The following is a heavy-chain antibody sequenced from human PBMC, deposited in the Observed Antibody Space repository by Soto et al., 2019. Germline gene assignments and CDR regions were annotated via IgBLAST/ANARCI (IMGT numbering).Heavy chain of an antibody. Sequence: SLRLSCAASGFTFSSYGMHWVRQAPGKGLEWVAVISYDGSNKYYADSVKGRFTISRDNSKNTLYLQMNSLRAEDTAVYYCARVPDLNYCSRTSCLYYFDYWGQGGLVTVSS. CDR3: ARVPDLNYCSRTSCLYYFDY. D-gene: IGHD2-2*01. CDR2: ISYDGSNK. V-gene: IGHV3-30*03. J-gene: IGHJ4*02. CDR1: GFTFSSYG.